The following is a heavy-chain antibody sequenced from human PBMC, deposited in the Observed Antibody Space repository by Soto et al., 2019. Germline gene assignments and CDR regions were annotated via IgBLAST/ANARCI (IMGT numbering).Heavy chain of an antibody. Sequence: QVQLQESGPGLVKPSETMSLTCTVSGGSISSYYWSWIRQPPGKGLEWIGYIYYTGITNYNPSLKSPVTISVDTSTDPCPLNLSAVTAADTAVYYCARYTSTYYYGMHVWGQGTTVTVS. CDR3: ARYTSTYYYGMHV. CDR2: IYYTGIT. V-gene: IGHV4-59*01. D-gene: IGHD2-2*02. CDR1: GGSISSYY. J-gene: IGHJ6*02.